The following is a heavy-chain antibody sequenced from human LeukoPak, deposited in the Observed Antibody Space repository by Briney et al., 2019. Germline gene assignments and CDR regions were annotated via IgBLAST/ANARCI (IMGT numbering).Heavy chain of an antibody. CDR1: GFTFSDYW. D-gene: IGHD3-3*01. Sequence: GGSLRLSCAASGFTFSDYWMTWVRQAPGKGLEWVAHIKLDGGEKYYVDSVKGRFTISRDNANNLVFLQMNSLRAEDTAVYYCARGWNYAFRFDDWGQGTLVTVSS. CDR2: IKLDGGEK. V-gene: IGHV3-7*01. CDR3: ARGWNYAFRFDD. J-gene: IGHJ4*02.